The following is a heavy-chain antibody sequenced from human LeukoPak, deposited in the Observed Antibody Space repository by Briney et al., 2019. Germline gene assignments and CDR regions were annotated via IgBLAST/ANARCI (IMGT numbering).Heavy chain of an antibody. CDR1: GGSISSSSYY. V-gene: IGHV4-39*07. J-gene: IGHJ6*03. D-gene: IGHD6-13*01. Sequence: PSETLSLTCTVSGGSISSSSYYWGWIRQPPGKGLEWIGSIYYSGGTYYNPSLKSRVAISVDTSKNQFSLKLSSVTAADTAVYYCARLGGSSWPNYYYYYYMDVWGKGTTVTVSS. CDR3: ARLGGSSWPNYYYYYYMDV. CDR2: IYYSGGT.